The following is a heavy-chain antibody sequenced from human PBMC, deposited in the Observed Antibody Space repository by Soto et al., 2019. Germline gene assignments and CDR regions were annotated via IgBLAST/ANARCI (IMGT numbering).Heavy chain of an antibody. Sequence: SETLSLTCAVYVGSFSGYYWSLIRQPPGKGLEWIGEINHSGSTNYNPSLKIRVTISVDTSKNQFSLKLSSVTAADTAVYYCAGAGHSSSWYYLEYWGQGTMVTVSS. CDR2: INHSGST. V-gene: IGHV4-34*01. CDR3: AGAGHSSSWYYLEY. D-gene: IGHD6-13*01. CDR1: VGSFSGYY. J-gene: IGHJ4*02.